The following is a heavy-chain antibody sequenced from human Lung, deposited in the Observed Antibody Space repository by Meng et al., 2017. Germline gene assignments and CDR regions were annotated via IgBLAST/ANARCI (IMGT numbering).Heavy chain of an antibody. V-gene: IGHV1-2*06. CDR2: IIPSSGDA. CDR1: GYTFIDAY. J-gene: IGHJ4*02. D-gene: IGHD1-7*01. CDR3: ARDGGNYDFDY. Sequence: QAQLVGFGGAVKKPGASVKLSCRASGYTFIDAYVHWVRQAPGQGLEWMGRIIPSSGDANSAQKFLGRVTLTWDTSISTAYMELSSLRSDDTAIYYCARDGGNYDFDYWGQGTLVTVSS.